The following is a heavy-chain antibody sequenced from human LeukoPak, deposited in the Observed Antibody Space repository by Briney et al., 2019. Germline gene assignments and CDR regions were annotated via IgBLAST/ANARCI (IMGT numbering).Heavy chain of an antibody. CDR2: ISGSGGST. Sequence: GGSLRLSCAASGFTFSSYAMSWARQAPGKGLEWVSAISGSGGSTYYADSVKGRFTISRDNSKNTLYLQMNSLRAEDTAVYYCARSHSYDFWSGYYLEKTFFDYWGQGTLVTVSS. J-gene: IGHJ4*02. V-gene: IGHV3-23*01. CDR1: GFTFSSYA. D-gene: IGHD3-3*01. CDR3: ARSHSYDFWSGYYLEKTFFDY.